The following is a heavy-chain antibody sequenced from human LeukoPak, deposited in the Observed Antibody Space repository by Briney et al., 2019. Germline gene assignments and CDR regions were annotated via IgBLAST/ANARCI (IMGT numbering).Heavy chain of an antibody. V-gene: IGHV4-34*01. D-gene: IGHD2-2*01. CDR1: GGSFSGYY. CDR3: ARAPLIYCSSTSCYWDYYYGMDV. J-gene: IGHJ6*02. CDR2: INHSGST. Sequence: SETLSLTCAVYGGSFSGYYWSWIRQPLGKGLEWIGEINHSGSTNYNPSLKSRVTISVDTSKNQFSLKLSSVTAADTAVYYCARAPLIYCSSTSCYWDYYYGMDVWGQGTTVTVSS.